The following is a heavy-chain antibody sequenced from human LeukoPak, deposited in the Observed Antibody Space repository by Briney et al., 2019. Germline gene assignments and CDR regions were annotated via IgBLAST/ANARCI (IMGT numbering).Heavy chain of an antibody. D-gene: IGHD3-3*01. CDR2: ISYDGSNK. CDR3: ARDQYDTWSRRGNFDS. J-gene: IGHJ4*02. V-gene: IGHV3-30-3*01. CDR1: GFTSSSYA. Sequence: GGSLRLSCAASGFTSSSYAMHWVRQAPGKGLEWVAVISYDGSNKYYADSVKGRFTISRDNSKNTLYLQMNSLRAEDTAVFYCARDQYDTWSRRGNFDSWGQGTLVIVSS.